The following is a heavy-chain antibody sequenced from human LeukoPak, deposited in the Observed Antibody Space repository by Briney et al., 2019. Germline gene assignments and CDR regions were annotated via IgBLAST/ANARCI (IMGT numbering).Heavy chain of an antibody. CDR2: INYSGST. D-gene: IGHD3-10*01. CDR1: GGSVSSTTYY. Sequence: SETLSLTCTVSGGSVSSTTYYWSWIRQPPGKGLEWIASINYSGSTYYNPSLKSRVTISVDTSENQFTLKLSSVTAADTAVYYRARYVVYGSGKYYFDYWGQGTLVTVSS. CDR3: ARYVVYGSGKYYFDY. V-gene: IGHV4-39*01. J-gene: IGHJ4*02.